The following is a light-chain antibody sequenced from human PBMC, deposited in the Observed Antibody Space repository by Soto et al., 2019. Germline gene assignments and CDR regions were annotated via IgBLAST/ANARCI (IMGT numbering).Light chain of an antibody. J-gene: IGKJ5*01. CDR3: QQRSNWIT. Sequence: VMTQSPATLSVSPGARATLSCRASQSVSSNLAWYQQKPGPAPMRLIYGASTRATGIPARLNGSGSGTEFTLPISSLEPEDFAVYYCQQRSNWITFGQGTRLEI. CDR2: GAS. CDR1: QSVSSN. V-gene: IGKV3D-15*01.